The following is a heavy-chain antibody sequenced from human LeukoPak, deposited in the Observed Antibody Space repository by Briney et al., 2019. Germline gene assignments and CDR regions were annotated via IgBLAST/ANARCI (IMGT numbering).Heavy chain of an antibody. V-gene: IGHV1-46*04. D-gene: IGHD5-12*01. CDR3: ARDPQRGGYTDYLDY. CDR2: INPSGDST. CDR1: GNTFTNYY. J-gene: IGHJ4*02. Sequence: GASVKVSCKASGNTFTNYYMHWVRQAPGQGLEWMGIINPSGDSTTYAQKLQGRITMTRDTSTSTVYMELSSLRSEDTAVYYCARDPQRGGYTDYLDYWGQGTLVTASS.